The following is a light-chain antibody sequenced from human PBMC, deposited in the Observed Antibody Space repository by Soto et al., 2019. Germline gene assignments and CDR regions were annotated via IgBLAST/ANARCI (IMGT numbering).Light chain of an antibody. Sequence: QPVLTQPPSASASLGASVRLTCTLNSGHSSYAIAWHQQQPEKGPQYLMKINSDGSHSKGGGIPDRFSGSSSGAERYLTISSLQSEDEADYYWQAWGTGMVFGGGTKVTVL. J-gene: IGLJ2*01. CDR1: SGHSSYA. V-gene: IGLV4-69*01. CDR3: QAWGTGMV. CDR2: INSDGSH.